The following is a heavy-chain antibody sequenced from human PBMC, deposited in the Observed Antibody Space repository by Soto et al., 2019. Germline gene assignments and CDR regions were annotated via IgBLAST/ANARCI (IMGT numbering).Heavy chain of an antibody. CDR1: ERSFISYS. V-gene: IGHV4-34*01. J-gene: IGHJ6*01. Sequence: ETLSLTCTLLERSFISYSWRWIRQSPGKGLEWIGEIYHSGSTNYSPSLKSRVTISVDTSKNQFSLKLSSVTAADTAVYYCAGLTGGGMDVWGQGTTVTVSS. D-gene: IGHD1-26*01. CDR3: AGLTGGGMDV. CDR2: IYHSGST.